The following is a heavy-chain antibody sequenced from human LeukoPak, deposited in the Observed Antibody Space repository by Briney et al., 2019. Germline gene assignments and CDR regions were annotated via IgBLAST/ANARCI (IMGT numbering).Heavy chain of an antibody. D-gene: IGHD5-18*01. J-gene: IGHJ4*02. V-gene: IGHV4-34*01. CDR1: GGSFSGYY. CDR3: ARGRYSYGY. CDR2: INHSGST. Sequence: SETLSLTCAVYGGSFSGYYWSWIRQPPGEGLEWIGEINHSGSTNYNPSLKSRVTISVDTSKNQFSLKLSSVTAADTAVYYCARGRYSYGYWGQGTLVTVSS.